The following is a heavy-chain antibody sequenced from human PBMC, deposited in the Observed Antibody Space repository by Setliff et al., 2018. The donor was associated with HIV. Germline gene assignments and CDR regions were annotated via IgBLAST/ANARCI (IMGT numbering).Heavy chain of an antibody. Sequence: PSETLSLTCAVSGYSFSGGYYWAWIRQPPGKGLEWIGSIYHSGSTYYNPSLKSRVTISVDTSKNQFSLKLSSVTAADTAVYYCARHDGTYCGGDCYLLGYFDLWGRGTLV. CDR2: IYHSGST. D-gene: IGHD2-21*02. J-gene: IGHJ2*01. CDR3: ARHDGTYCGGDCYLLGYFDL. CDR1: GYSFSGGYY. V-gene: IGHV4-38-2*01.